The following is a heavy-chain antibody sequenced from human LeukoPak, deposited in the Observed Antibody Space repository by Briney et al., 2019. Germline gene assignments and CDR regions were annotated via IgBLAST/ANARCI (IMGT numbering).Heavy chain of an antibody. J-gene: IGHJ5*02. CDR3: ARLDIVVVPAVTGWFDP. Sequence: ASVKVSCKASGYTFTSYGISWVRQAPGQGLEWMGWISAYNGNTNYAQKLQGRVTMTTDTSTSTAYMELRSLRSDDTAVYYCARLDIVVVPAVTGWFDPWGQGTLVTVSS. D-gene: IGHD2-2*01. CDR1: GYTFTSYG. CDR2: ISAYNGNT. V-gene: IGHV1-18*01.